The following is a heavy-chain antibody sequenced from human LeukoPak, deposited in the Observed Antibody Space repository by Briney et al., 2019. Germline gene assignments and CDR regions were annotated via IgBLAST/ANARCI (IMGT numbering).Heavy chain of an antibody. CDR3: TQGGVGAHSI. J-gene: IGHJ4*02. V-gene: IGHV3-23*01. Sequence: PGGSLRLSCAASGFTFNIYAMSWVRQAPGKGREWVSTISDDGVSTYYADSVKGRFTISRDNSKNTVYLQTNSLRAEDTAVYYCTQGGVGAHSIWGQGTLVTVSS. CDR1: GFTFNIYA. D-gene: IGHD3-10*01. CDR2: ISDDGVST.